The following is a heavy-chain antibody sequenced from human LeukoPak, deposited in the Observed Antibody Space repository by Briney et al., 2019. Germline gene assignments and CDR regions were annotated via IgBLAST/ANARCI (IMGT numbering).Heavy chain of an antibody. Sequence: GGSLRLSCAASGFTFSSYGMHWGRQAPGKGLEWVAVIWYDGSNKYYADSVKGRFTISRDNSKNTLYLQMNSLRAEDTAVYYCAREMATVFNYFDYWGQGTLVTVSS. D-gene: IGHD5-24*01. CDR3: AREMATVFNYFDY. J-gene: IGHJ4*02. CDR2: IWYDGSNK. V-gene: IGHV3-33*01. CDR1: GFTFSSYG.